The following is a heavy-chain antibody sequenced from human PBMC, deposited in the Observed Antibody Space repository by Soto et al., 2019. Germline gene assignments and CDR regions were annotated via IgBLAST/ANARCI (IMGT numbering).Heavy chain of an antibody. Sequence: PSETLSLTCAVSGYSLSSGYYWGWIRQPPGMGLEWIATMHHSGSTYYNPPLKSRVTISLDTSKNQFSLNLRSVTAADTAVYYCAKTWGQGYYYFGLDVWGQGTTVTVSS. V-gene: IGHV4-38-2*01. D-gene: IGHD3-16*01. CDR3: AKTWGQGYYYFGLDV. J-gene: IGHJ6*02. CDR2: MHHSGST. CDR1: GYSLSSGYY.